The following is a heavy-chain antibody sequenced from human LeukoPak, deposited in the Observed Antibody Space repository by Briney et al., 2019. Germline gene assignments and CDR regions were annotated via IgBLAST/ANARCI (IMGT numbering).Heavy chain of an antibody. CDR1: GGSISSSSYY. V-gene: IGHV4-39*01. Sequence: SETLSLTCTVSGGSISSSSYYWGWIRQPPGKGLEWIGSIYYSGSTYYNPSLKSRVTISVDTSKNQFSLKLSSVTAADTAVYYCARHISGIYCYYYMDVWGKGTTVTVSS. CDR2: IYYSGST. D-gene: IGHD2-15*01. J-gene: IGHJ6*03. CDR3: ARHISGIYCYYYMDV.